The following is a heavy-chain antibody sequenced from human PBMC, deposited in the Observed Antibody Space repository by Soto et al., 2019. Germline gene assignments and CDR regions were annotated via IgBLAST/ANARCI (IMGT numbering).Heavy chain of an antibody. CDR3: ARFLASAAKPYYYYYMDV. CDR1: GGSFSGYY. D-gene: IGHD2-2*01. CDR2: INHSGST. V-gene: IGHV4-34*01. Sequence: QVQLQQWGAGLLKPSETLSLTCAVYGGSFSGYYWSWIRQPPGKGLEWIGEINHSGSTNYNPSLKSRVTISVDTSKNQFSLKLSSVTAADTAVYYGARFLASAAKPYYYYYMDVWGKGTTVTVSS. J-gene: IGHJ6*03.